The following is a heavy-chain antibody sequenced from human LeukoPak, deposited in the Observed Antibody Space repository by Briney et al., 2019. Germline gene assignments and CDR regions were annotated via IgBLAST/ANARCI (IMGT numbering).Heavy chain of an antibody. V-gene: IGHV4-4*09. CDR3: ARYSSSWYYFDS. D-gene: IGHD6-13*01. Sequence: SATLSLTCTVSCGSISSYYWSWVRQPPGKGLEWIGYIYASGSTNYNPSLKSRVTISVDTSKNQFSLKLSSVTAADTAVYYCARYSSSWYYFDSWGQGTLVTVSS. CDR2: IYASGST. CDR1: CGSISSYY. J-gene: IGHJ4*02.